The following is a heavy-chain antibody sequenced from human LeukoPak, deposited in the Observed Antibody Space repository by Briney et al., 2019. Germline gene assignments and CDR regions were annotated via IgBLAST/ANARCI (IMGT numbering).Heavy chain of an antibody. CDR1: GGSFSGYY. J-gene: IGHJ5*02. V-gene: IGHV4-34*01. CDR3: ARGVNYYGSGSYYKGSRNWFDP. CDR2: INHSGST. D-gene: IGHD3-10*01. Sequence: SETLSLTCAVYGGSFSGYYWSWNRQPPGKGLEWIGEINHSGSTNYNPSLKSRVTISVDTSKNQFSLKLSSVTAADTAVYYCARGVNYYGSGSYYKGSRNWFDPWGQGTLVTVSS.